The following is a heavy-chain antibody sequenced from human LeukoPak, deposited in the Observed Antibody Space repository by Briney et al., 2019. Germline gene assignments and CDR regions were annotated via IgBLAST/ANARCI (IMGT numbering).Heavy chain of an antibody. J-gene: IGHJ5*02. CDR1: GGSISSGSDY. V-gene: IGHV4-61*02. CDR2: LYASGST. D-gene: IGHD3-22*01. CDR3: ARDGDSSAYSWANWFDP. Sequence: PSETLSLTCTVSGGSISSGSDYWSWIRQPAGKGLEWIGRLYASGSTNYNPSLKSRVTMSLDTSKNQFSLKLNSVTAADTAVYYCARDGDSSAYSWANWFDPWGQGTLVTVSS.